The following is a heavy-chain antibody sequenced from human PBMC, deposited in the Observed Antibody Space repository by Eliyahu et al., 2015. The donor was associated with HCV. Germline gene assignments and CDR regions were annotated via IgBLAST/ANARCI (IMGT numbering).Heavy chain of an antibody. D-gene: IGHD4-17*01. J-gene: IGHJ4*02. V-gene: IGHV5-51*01. CDR1: GYSFPSYW. CDR2: IYPDDSDT. Sequence: EVQLVQSGAEVKKPGESLKISCKGSGYSFPSYWIAWVRQMPGKGLEWMGIIYPDDSDTRYNPSFQGQVTFSADKSINTAYLQWGSLKASDTAMYYCARQFSGDYALDHWGQGILVTVSS. CDR3: ARQFSGDYALDH.